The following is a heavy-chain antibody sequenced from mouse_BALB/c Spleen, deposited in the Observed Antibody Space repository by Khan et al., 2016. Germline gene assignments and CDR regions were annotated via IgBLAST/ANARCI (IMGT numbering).Heavy chain of an antibody. V-gene: IGHV7-3*02. CDR1: GFTFTDYY. CDR2: IRNKANGYTT. CDR3: ARWVGNYAKHY. J-gene: IGHJ4*01. D-gene: IGHD1-1*02. Sequence: EVELGESGGGLVQPGGSLRLSCATSGFTFTDYYMSWVRQPPGKALEWLGFIRNKANGYTTEYSASVKGRFTISRDNSPSIRDLQMITLRAEHNATYYCARWVGNYAKHYWDQGPSVTVSS.